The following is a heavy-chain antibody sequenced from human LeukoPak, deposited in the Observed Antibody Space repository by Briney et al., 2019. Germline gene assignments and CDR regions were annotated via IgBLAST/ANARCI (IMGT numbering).Heavy chain of an antibody. Sequence: GGSLRLSCAASGFTFTTYGMPWVRQAPGKGLEWVAFIRNDGSDKYYADSVKGRFTISRDNSKNTLYLQMNSLRAEDTAVYYCAKDGIARSIFDYWGQGTLVTVSS. J-gene: IGHJ4*02. D-gene: IGHD1-1*01. CDR3: AKDGIARSIFDY. V-gene: IGHV3-30*02. CDR2: IRNDGSDK. CDR1: GFTFTTYG.